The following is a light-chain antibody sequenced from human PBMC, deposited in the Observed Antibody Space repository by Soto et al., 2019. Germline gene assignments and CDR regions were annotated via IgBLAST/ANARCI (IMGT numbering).Light chain of an antibody. Sequence: DIQMTQSPSSLSASVGDEVTITCRASQTIMTYLNWYQLKPGKPPRLLIYAASSLQSGVPSRFSGSGSGTDFTLTISSLQPEDFATYSCQQGYNSPQTFGQGTKVEIK. V-gene: IGKV1-39*01. J-gene: IGKJ1*01. CDR1: QTIMTY. CDR2: AAS. CDR3: QQGYNSPQT.